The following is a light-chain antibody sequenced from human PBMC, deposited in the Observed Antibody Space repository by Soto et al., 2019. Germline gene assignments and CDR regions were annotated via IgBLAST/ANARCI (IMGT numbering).Light chain of an antibody. CDR3: QQSYSSIT. CDR2: AAS. V-gene: IGKV1-39*01. Sequence: DIQLTQSPSPLSASVGARLTITCQASQTISRYLNWYQQKPGKAPKLLIYAASSLQRGVPSTFSGGGSGTDFTLTIRSLQPEDFATYYCQQSYSSITFGQGTRVEIK. J-gene: IGKJ5*01. CDR1: QTISRY.